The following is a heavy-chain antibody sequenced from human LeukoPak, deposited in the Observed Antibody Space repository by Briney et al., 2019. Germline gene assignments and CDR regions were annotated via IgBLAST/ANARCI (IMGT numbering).Heavy chain of an antibody. CDR3: ARGVWKGYCSSTSCYTK. CDR2: INHSGST. J-gene: IGHJ4*02. CDR1: GGSFSGYY. Sequence: PSETLSLTCAVYGGSFSGYYWSWIRQPPGKGLEWIGEINHSGSTNYNPSLKRRVTISVDTSKNQFSLKLSSVTAADTAVYYCARGVWKGYCSSTSCYTKWGQGTLVTVSS. D-gene: IGHD2-2*02. V-gene: IGHV4-34*01.